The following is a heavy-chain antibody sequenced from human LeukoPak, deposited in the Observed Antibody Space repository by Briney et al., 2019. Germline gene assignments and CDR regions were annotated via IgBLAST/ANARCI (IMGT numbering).Heavy chain of an antibody. Sequence: SETLSLTCTVSGGSISSSSYYWGWIRQPPGKGLEWIGSIYYSGSTYYNPSLKGRVTISVDTSKNQFSLKLSSVTAADTAVYYCARDIMDSSWFDYWGQGTLVTVSS. V-gene: IGHV4-39*07. CDR1: GGSISSSSYY. CDR2: IYYSGST. D-gene: IGHD6-13*01. CDR3: ARDIMDSSWFDY. J-gene: IGHJ4*02.